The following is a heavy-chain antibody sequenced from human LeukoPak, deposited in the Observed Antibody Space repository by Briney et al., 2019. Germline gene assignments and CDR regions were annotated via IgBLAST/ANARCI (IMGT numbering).Heavy chain of an antibody. J-gene: IGHJ4*02. Sequence: PGGSLRLSCAASGFNFSNYGMSWVRQAPGKGLEWVSSISGRSVSTYYADSVKGRFAISRDNAKNTVYLQMNNLRVDDTAMYYCVGTVASRGSEYWGQGALVTVSS. D-gene: IGHD6-6*01. V-gene: IGHV3-23*01. CDR3: VGTVASRGSEY. CDR2: ISGRSVST. CDR1: GFNFSNYG.